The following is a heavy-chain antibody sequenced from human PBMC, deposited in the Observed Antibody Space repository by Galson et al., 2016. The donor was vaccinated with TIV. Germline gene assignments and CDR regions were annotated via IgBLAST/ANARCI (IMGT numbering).Heavy chain of an antibody. CDR2: ISTDGSTI. V-gene: IGHV3-48*02. Sequence: LRLSCAASGLTFNASIMTWVRQTPGKGLEWISYISTDGSTIYYADSVKGRFTISRDNAKSSLFLHMNSLRDEDTAVFYCARLVTIFGVTIVQNYFDYWGQGTLVTVSS. CDR1: GLTFNASI. D-gene: IGHD3-3*01. CDR3: ARLVTIFGVTIVQNYFDY. J-gene: IGHJ4*02.